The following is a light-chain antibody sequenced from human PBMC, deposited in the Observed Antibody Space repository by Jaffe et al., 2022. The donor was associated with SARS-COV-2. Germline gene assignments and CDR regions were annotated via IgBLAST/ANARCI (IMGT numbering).Light chain of an antibody. CDR3: QQFNTYPLT. CDR1: HGIDSY. CDR2: IAS. V-gene: IGKV1-9*01. J-gene: IGKJ4*01. Sequence: EIRLTQSPSFLSASVGDRVTITCRASHGIDSYIAWYQQKAGKAPKLLIYIASTLRSGVPSRFSGSGFGSEFTLTISSLQPEDFATYYCQQFNTYPLTFGGGTRVEIK.